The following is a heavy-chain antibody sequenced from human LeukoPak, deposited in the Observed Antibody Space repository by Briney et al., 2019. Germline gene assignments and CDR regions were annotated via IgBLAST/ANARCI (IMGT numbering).Heavy chain of an antibody. CDR2: IWADGSKT. J-gene: IGHJ6*02. Sequence: GGSLRLSCAASGFTFSTYGMHWVRQAPGKGLEWVAVIWADGSKTYYADSVKGRFTISRDNSKNTLDLQMNSLRADDTAVYYCARGPYYASSYYYYGLDVWGPGTTVTVSS. CDR3: ARGPYYASSYYYYGLDV. V-gene: IGHV3-33*08. D-gene: IGHD3-10*01. CDR1: GFTFSTYG.